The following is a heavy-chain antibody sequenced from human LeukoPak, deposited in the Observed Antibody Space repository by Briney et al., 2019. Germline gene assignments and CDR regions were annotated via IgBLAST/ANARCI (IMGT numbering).Heavy chain of an antibody. D-gene: IGHD1-26*01. CDR3: AMEGYSGNYPAY. V-gene: IGHV3-21*01. CDR2: ISSSSSYI. CDR1: GFTFSTYS. Sequence: GGSLRLSCAASGFTFSTYSMNWVRQAPGKGLEWVSSISSSSSYIYYADSVKGRFTISRDNAKNSLYLQMSSLRAEDTAVYYCAMEGYSGNYPAYWGQGTLVTVSS. J-gene: IGHJ4*02.